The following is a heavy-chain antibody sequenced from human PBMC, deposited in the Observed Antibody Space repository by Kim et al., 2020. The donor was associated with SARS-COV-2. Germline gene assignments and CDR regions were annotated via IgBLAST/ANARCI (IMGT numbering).Heavy chain of an antibody. J-gene: IGHJ2*01. CDR3: ARSPTPVGYCSSTSCYSWYFDL. Sequence: SQTLSLTCTVSGGSISSYYWSWIRQPPGKGLEWIGYIYYSGSTNYNPSLKSRVTISVDTSKNQFSLKLSSVTAADTAVYYCARSPTPVGYCSSTSCYSWYFDLWGRGTLVTVSS. CDR2: IYYSGST. CDR1: GGSISSYY. D-gene: IGHD2-2*01. V-gene: IGHV4-59*13.